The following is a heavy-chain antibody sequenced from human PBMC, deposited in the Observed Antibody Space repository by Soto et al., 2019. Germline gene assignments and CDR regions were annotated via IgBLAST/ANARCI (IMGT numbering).Heavy chain of an antibody. CDR1: GYTFTSYY. D-gene: IGHD2-21*02. J-gene: IGHJ6*04. CDR2: INPSGGGT. Sequence: ASVKVSCKASGYTFTSYYMHWVRQAPGQGLEWMGIINPSGGGTSYAQKFQGRVTMTRDTSTSTVYMELSSLRSEDTAVYYCASHFIVVVPARKDYCNYGMDVWGKGTRVTVCS. CDR3: ASHFIVVVPARKDYCNYGMDV. V-gene: IGHV1-46*01.